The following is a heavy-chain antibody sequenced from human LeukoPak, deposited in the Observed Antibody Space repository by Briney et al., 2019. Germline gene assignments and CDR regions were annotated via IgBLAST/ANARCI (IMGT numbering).Heavy chain of an antibody. Sequence: SETLSLTCTVSGGSISSYYWSWIQQPPGKGLEWIGYISYSGSSDYNPSLKSRVTISVDTSKNQFSLKLSSVTAADTAVYYCAKIAAAGTAPDYWGQGTLVTVSS. D-gene: IGHD6-13*01. CDR1: GGSISSYY. J-gene: IGHJ4*02. CDR2: ISYSGSS. CDR3: AKIAAAGTAPDY. V-gene: IGHV4-59*01.